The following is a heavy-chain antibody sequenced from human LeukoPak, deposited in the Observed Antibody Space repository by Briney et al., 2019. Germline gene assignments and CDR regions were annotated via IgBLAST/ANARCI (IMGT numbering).Heavy chain of an antibody. Sequence: GESLKISCKGSGYSFTSYWIGWVRQMPGKGLEWMGIIFPADSDTTYSPSFQGQVTISADKFISTAYLQWSSLKASDTAMYYCAKRIVGATYAFDIWGQGKMVTVSS. CDR1: GYSFTSYW. CDR2: IFPADSDT. CDR3: AKRIVGATYAFDI. J-gene: IGHJ3*02. D-gene: IGHD1-26*01. V-gene: IGHV5-51*01.